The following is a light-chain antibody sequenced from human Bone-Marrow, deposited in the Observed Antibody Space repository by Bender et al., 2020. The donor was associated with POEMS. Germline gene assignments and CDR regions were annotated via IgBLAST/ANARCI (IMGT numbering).Light chain of an antibody. CDR1: NIGSQS. CDR3: QVWDSNSDHYV. Sequence: SYVLTQPPSVSVAPGQTARITCAGENIGSQSVQWYQQKLGQAPVLVVYDDDERPSGIPDRFSGSDSGNKATLTISSLEVGDEADYYCQVWDSNSDHYVFGPGTRVTVL. CDR2: DDD. V-gene: IGLV3-21*02. J-gene: IGLJ1*01.